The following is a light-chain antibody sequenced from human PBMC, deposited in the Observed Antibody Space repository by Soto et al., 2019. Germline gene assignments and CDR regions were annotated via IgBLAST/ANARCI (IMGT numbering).Light chain of an antibody. Sequence: QSVLTQPPSASGTPGQRVFISCSGSSSNIGGTNYAYWYQQLPGTAPKLLMYNNNPRPSGIPGRFSGSKSGTSASLAISGLQSEDEADYYCAAWDDSLNGWVFGGGTQLTVL. V-gene: IGLV1-44*01. CDR3: AAWDDSLNGWV. CDR1: SSNIGGTNY. CDR2: NNN. J-gene: IGLJ3*02.